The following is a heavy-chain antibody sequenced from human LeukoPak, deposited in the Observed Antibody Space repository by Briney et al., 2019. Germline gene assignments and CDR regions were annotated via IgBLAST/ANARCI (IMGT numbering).Heavy chain of an antibody. V-gene: IGHV3-74*01. Sequence: GGSLRLSCAASGFTFSGYRMHWVRQPPGKGLEWVSHINTDVTTTNYADSVRGRFTISRDDAKNTLYLQMNSLRAEDTAVYYCARGAGVGSYSDIDYWGQGTLVTVSS. CDR2: INTDVTTT. CDR3: ARGAGVGSYSDIDY. D-gene: IGHD4-17*01. CDR1: GFTFSGYR. J-gene: IGHJ4*02.